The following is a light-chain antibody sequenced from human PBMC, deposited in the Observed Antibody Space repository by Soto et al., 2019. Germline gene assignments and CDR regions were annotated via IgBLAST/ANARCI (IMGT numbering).Light chain of an antibody. CDR1: QSVSSSY. CDR2: STS. V-gene: IGKV3-20*01. Sequence: EIVLTQSPGTLSLSPGERATLSCRASQSVSSSYLAWYQQKPGQAPRLLMYSTSNRATGIPDRFSGSGSGTDFTLTINGLEPEDFAVYYCQQYGSSQTFGQGTEVDIK. CDR3: QQYGSSQT. J-gene: IGKJ1*01.